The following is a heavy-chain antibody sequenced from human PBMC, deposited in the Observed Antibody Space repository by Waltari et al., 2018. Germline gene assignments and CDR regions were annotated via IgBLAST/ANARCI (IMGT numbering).Heavy chain of an antibody. CDR3: AKTIKTAVTYYFDY. CDR2: IYSGGST. CDR1: GFTVSSNY. Sequence: EVQLVESGGGLIQPGGSLRLSCAASGFTVSSNYMSWVRQAPGKGLEWGSVIYSGGSTYYADSVKGRFTISRDNSKNTLYLQMNSLRSEDTAVYYCAKTIKTAVTYYFDYWGQGTLVTVSS. V-gene: IGHV3-53*01. D-gene: IGHD3-10*01. J-gene: IGHJ4*02.